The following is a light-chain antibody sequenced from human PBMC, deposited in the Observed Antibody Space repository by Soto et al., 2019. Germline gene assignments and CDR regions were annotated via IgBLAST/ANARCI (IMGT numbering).Light chain of an antibody. Sequence: DIQLTQSPSFLSASVGDRVTITCRASQGISSYLAWYQQKPGKAPKLVIYKATALETGVPSRFSGSGSGTEFTLTISSLQPDDFTTYCCQQYSAFPWTFGQGTKVDIK. J-gene: IGKJ1*01. V-gene: IGKV1-9*01. CDR1: QGISSY. CDR2: KAT. CDR3: QQYSAFPWT.